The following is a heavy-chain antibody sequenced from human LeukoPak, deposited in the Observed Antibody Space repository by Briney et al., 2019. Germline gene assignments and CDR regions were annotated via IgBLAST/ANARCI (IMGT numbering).Heavy chain of an antibody. CDR3: ARDSSSGSYCFDY. D-gene: IGHD3-10*01. Sequence: QPGRSLRLSCAASGFTFSSYGMHWVRQAPGKGLEWVALIWYDGSNKYYADTVMGRFTVSRDNSKNTLYLQMNSLRAEDTAVYYCARDSSSGSYCFDYWGQGTLVTVSS. V-gene: IGHV3-33*08. J-gene: IGHJ4*02. CDR1: GFTFSSYG. CDR2: IWYDGSNK.